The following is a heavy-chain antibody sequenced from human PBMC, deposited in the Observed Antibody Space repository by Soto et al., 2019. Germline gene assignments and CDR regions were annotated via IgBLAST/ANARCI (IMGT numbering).Heavy chain of an antibody. V-gene: IGHV3-48*03. D-gene: IGHD6-6*01. Sequence: PXGSLRLSCVGSGFTFSSFEMNWVRQTPGKGLEWLSYIGRSGETIYYADSVKGRFTISRDNAKSSLFLQMNGLRDEDTGIYYCARDSRGGAARRPTFYYWGRATLVTVSS. CDR1: GFTFSSFE. CDR2: IGRSGETI. J-gene: IGHJ4*02. CDR3: ARDSRGGAARRPTFYY.